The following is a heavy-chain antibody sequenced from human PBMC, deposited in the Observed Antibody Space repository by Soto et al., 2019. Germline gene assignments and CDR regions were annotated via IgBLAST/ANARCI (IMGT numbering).Heavy chain of an antibody. CDR2: IDPNNGHT. V-gene: IGHV1-18*01. CDR1: GYTFRRFG. Sequence: VQLVQSGAEVKEPGASVKVSCKASGYTFRRFGISWVRQAPGQGLEWMGWIDPNNGHTKDAQKFQDRLTMTTDTYTTTAYMELRSLRSDDTAVYYCAKEYCDSSRCYLPDYWGQGALVIVSS. D-gene: IGHD2-2*01. CDR3: AKEYCDSSRCYLPDY. J-gene: IGHJ4*02.